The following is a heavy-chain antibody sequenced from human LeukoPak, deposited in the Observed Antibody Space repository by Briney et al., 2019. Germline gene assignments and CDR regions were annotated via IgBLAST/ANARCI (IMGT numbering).Heavy chain of an antibody. CDR3: ARLGGYYYLDY. D-gene: IGHD3-22*01. Sequence: SETLSLTCTVSGGSISSSSYYWGWIRQPPGKGLEWIGSIYYSGSTYYNPSLKSRVTISVDTSKNQFSLKLSSVTAADTAVYYCARLGGYYYLDYWGQGTLVTVSS. CDR1: GGSISSSSYY. CDR2: IYYSGST. V-gene: IGHV4-39*07. J-gene: IGHJ4*02.